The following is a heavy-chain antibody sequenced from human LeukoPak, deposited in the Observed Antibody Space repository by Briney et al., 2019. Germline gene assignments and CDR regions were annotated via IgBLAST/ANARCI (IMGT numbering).Heavy chain of an antibody. V-gene: IGHV3-23*01. J-gene: IGHJ3*01. CDR2: TSASGAST. Sequence: GGSLRLSCVASGFTFSTYSMNWVRQAPGKGLEWVSSTSASGASTYYADSVKGRFTISRDNSKSTLYLQMNGLRVEDTAIYYCAKDPVGVLDAFDVWGQGTMVTVSS. CDR1: GFTFSTYS. D-gene: IGHD3-16*01. CDR3: AKDPVGVLDAFDV.